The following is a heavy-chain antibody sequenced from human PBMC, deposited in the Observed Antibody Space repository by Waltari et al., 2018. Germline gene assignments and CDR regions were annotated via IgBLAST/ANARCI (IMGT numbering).Heavy chain of an antibody. Sequence: EVQLVESGGGLVQPGRSLRLSCAASGFTFDDYAMHWVRQAPGKGLEWVSGISGNSGSIGYADSVKGRFTISRDNAKNSLYLQMNSLRAEDTALYYCAKDSIAVAGTPFDYWGQGTLVTVSS. CDR2: ISGNSGSI. CDR1: GFTFDDYA. CDR3: AKDSIAVAGTPFDY. D-gene: IGHD6-19*01. V-gene: IGHV3-9*01. J-gene: IGHJ4*02.